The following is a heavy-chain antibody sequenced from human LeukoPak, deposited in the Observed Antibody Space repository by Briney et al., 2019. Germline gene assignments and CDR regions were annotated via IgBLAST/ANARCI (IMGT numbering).Heavy chain of an antibody. CDR1: GGSISSGSYY. J-gene: IGHJ6*03. CDR3: ARDLAVAGTYYYYYYMDV. Sequence: SQTLSLTCTVSGGSISSGSYYWSWIRQPAGKGLERIGRIYTSGSTNYNPSLKSRVTISVDTSKNQFSLKLSSVTAADTAVYYCARDLAVAGTYYYYYYMDVWGKGTTVTVSS. V-gene: IGHV4-61*02. CDR2: IYTSGST. D-gene: IGHD6-19*01.